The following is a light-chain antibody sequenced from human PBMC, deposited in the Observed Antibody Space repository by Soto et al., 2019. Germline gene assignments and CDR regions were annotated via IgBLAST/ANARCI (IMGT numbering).Light chain of an antibody. V-gene: IGLV1-47*02. CDR1: SSNIGTNY. CDR2: CND. CDR3: ATRDNGLSCWV. Sequence: QSVLTQPPSASGTPGQRVTISCSGSSSNIGTNYVYWYKQLPGTAPKLLIYCNDQRPSGVPDRLSGSKSGTSASLAIRGLRSEEEADNSCATRDNGLSCWVLGGVT. J-gene: IGLJ3*02.